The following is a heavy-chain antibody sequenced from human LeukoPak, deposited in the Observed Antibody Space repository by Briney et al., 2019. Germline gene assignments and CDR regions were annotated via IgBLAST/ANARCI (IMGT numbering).Heavy chain of an antibody. J-gene: IGHJ4*02. CDR3: ASISSYYYDSSGYWTRYFDY. V-gene: IGHV3-30-3*01. D-gene: IGHD3-22*01. CDR2: ISYDGSNK. Sequence: GGSLRLSCAASGFTFSSYAMPWVRQAPGKGLEWVAVISYDGSNKYYADSVKGRFTISRDNSKNTLYLQMNSLRAEDTAVYYCASISSYYYDSSGYWTRYFDYWGQGTLVTVSS. CDR1: GFTFSSYA.